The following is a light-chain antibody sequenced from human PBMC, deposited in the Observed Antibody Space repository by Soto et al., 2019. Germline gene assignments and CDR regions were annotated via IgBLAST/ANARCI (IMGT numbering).Light chain of an antibody. CDR1: SSDVGGYNY. V-gene: IGLV2-14*01. J-gene: IGLJ1*01. CDR2: EVS. CDR3: SSYTSSSTLLYV. Sequence: QSALTQPASVSGSPGQSITISCTGTSSDVGGYNYVSWYQQHPGKAPKLMIYEVSNRPSGVSNRFSGSKSGNTASLTISGLQAEDEADYYCSSYTSSSTLLYVFGTGTKVTFL.